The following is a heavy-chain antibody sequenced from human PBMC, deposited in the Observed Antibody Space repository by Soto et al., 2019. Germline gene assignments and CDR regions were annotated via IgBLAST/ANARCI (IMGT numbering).Heavy chain of an antibody. CDR2: IIPILGIT. CDR1: GGTFSSLT. Sequence: QVQLVQSGAEVKKPGSSVRVSCKASGGTFSSLTFSWVRQAPGQGLEWMGRIIPILGITNYAQKFQGRVTITADKSTSTAYMELSSLRSEDTAVYYCARARGGYGPYYYGMDVWGQGTTVTVSS. CDR3: ARARGGYGPYYYGMDV. J-gene: IGHJ6*02. V-gene: IGHV1-69*02. D-gene: IGHD5-18*01.